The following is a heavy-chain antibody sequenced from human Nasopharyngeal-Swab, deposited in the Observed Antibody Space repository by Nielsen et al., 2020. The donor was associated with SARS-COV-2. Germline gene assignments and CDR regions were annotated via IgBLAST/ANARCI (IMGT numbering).Heavy chain of an antibody. V-gene: IGHV1-69*06. CDR1: GYTFTSYD. D-gene: IGHD6-13*01. CDR2: IIPIFGTA. Sequence: SVKVSCKASGYTFTSYDINWVRQATGQGLEWMGGIIPIFGTANYAQKFQGRVTITADKSTSTAYMELSSLRSEDTAVYYCARGRQQLVRGYDYWGQGTLVTVSS. CDR3: ARGRQQLVRGYDY. J-gene: IGHJ4*02.